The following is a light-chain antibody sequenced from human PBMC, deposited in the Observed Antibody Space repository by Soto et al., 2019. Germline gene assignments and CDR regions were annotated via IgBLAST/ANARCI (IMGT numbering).Light chain of an antibody. V-gene: IGLV2-14*01. J-gene: IGLJ2*01. CDR3: SSYTSSSTLVV. CDR1: SSDVGGYNY. CDR2: DVS. Sequence: QSVLTQPASVSGSPGQSITISCTGTSSDVGGYNYVSGYQQHPGQAPKLMIYDVSNRPSGVSNRFCGSKSGNTAALTISGLRAEDEADYYCSSYTSSSTLVVFGGGTKLTVL.